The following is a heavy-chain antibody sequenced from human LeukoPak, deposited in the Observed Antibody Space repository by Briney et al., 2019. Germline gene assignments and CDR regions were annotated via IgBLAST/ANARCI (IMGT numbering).Heavy chain of an antibody. Sequence: GGSLRLSCAVSGFTLTTYSMTWVRQAPGKGPEWVSYIGYSGRDTYYADSVKGRFTISRDTAKNALYLQMHSLRVEDTAVYYCARRDGYYMDVWGKGTTVTVSS. CDR2: IGYSGRDT. CDR1: GFTLTTYS. D-gene: IGHD2-21*02. CDR3: ARRDGYYMDV. J-gene: IGHJ6*03. V-gene: IGHV3-21*05.